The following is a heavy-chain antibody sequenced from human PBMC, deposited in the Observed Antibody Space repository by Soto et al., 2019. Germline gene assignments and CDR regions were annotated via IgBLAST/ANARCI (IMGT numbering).Heavy chain of an antibody. CDR2: ISYDGSNK. D-gene: IGHD3-22*01. CDR3: AKEGITMIVVAPNY. V-gene: IGHV3-30*18. Sequence: PGGSLRLSCAASGFTFSSYGLHWVRQAPGKGLEWVAVISYDGSNKYYADSVKGRFTISRDNSKNTLYLQMNSLRAEDTAVYYCAKEGITMIVVAPNYWGQGTLVSVS. CDR1: GFTFSSYG. J-gene: IGHJ4*02.